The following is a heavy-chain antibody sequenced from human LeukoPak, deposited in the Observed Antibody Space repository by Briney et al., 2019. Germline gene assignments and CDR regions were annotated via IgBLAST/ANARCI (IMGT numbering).Heavy chain of an antibody. J-gene: IGHJ4*02. CDR1: GGSISSYY. D-gene: IGHD5-18*01. CDR3: ARLTYSYGRNFDY. CDR2: IYYSGST. V-gene: IGHV4-59*08. Sequence: SETLSLTCTVSGGSISSYYWSWIRQPPGKGLEWTGYIYYSGSTNYNPSLKSRVTISVDTSKNQFSLKLSSVTAADTAVYYCARLTYSYGRNFDYWGQGTLVTVSS.